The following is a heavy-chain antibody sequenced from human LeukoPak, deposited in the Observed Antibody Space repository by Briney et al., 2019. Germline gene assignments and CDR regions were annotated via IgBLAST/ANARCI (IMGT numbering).Heavy chain of an antibody. CDR3: TRDLTTVASGGNYYYYMDV. J-gene: IGHJ6*03. D-gene: IGHD4-23*01. Sequence: GGSLRLSCTASGFTFGDYAMSWFRQAPGKGLEWVGFIRSKAYGGTTEYAASVKGRFTISRDDSKSIAYLQMNSLKTEDTAVYYCTRDLTTVASGGNYYYYMDVWGKGTTVTVSS. CDR2: IRSKAYGGTT. V-gene: IGHV3-49*03. CDR1: GFTFGDYA.